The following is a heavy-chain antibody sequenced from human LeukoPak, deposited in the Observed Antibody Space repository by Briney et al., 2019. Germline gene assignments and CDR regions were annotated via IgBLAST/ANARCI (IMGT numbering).Heavy chain of an antibody. CDR2: INPSGSTI. J-gene: IGHJ4*02. V-gene: IGHV3-11*04. D-gene: IGHD1-20*01. CDR3: VTYAY. Sequence: KPGGSLRLSCAASGFTFSDNYLSWIRQAPGKGLEWISYINPSGSTIYYADSVKGRFTISRDNAKNSLYLQMNSLRAEDTALYHCVTYAYWGQGTLVTVSS. CDR1: GFTFSDNY.